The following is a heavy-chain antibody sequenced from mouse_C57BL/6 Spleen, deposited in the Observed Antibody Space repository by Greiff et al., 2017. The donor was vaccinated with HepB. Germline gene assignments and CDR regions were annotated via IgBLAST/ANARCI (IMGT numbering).Heavy chain of an antibody. D-gene: IGHD2-4*01. Sequence: VQLQQPGTELVKPGASVKLSCKASGYTFTSYWMHWVKQRPGQGLEWIGNLNPSNGGTNYNEKFKSKGTLTVDKSSSTAYMQLSSLTSDDSAVFYSSKGVTMITWGYFCVWGTGTTVTVSS. V-gene: IGHV1-53*01. CDR1: GYTFTSYW. J-gene: IGHJ1*03. CDR3: SKGVTMITWGYFCV. CDR2: LNPSNGGT.